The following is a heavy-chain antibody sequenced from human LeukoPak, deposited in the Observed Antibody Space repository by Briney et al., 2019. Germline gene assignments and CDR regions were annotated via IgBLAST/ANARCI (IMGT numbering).Heavy chain of an antibody. V-gene: IGHV3-23*01. J-gene: IGHJ4*02. CDR3: AKSLTYYDFWSGYY. CDR1: GFTFSSYA. Sequence: GGSLRLSCAAAGFTFSSYAMSWVRQAPGKGLEWVSAISGSGGSTYYADSVKGRFTISRDNSKNTLYLQMNSLRAEDTAVYYCAKSLTYYDFWSGYYWGQGTLVTVSS. CDR2: ISGSGGST. D-gene: IGHD3-3*01.